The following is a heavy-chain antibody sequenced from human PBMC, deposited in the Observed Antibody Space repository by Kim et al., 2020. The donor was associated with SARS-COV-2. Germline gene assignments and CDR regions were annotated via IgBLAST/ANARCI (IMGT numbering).Heavy chain of an antibody. D-gene: IGHD3-22*01. CDR3: ARLPYYYDSSGWGGYFDL. Sequence: GESLKISCKGSGYKFISYWIAWVRQKPGKGLEWMGIIYPRDSDTTKSPSFQDQVIISVDKSISTAYLQWSSLKASDTVMYYFARLPYYYDSSGWGGYFDLWGQGTRVTVSS. CDR1: GYKFISYW. CDR2: IYPRDSDT. J-gene: IGHJ4*02. V-gene: IGHV5-51*01.